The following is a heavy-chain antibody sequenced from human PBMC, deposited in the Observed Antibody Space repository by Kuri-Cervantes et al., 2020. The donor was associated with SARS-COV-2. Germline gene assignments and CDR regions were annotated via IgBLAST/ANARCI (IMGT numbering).Heavy chain of an antibody. V-gene: IGHV1-69*06. D-gene: IGHD1-14*01. J-gene: IGHJ4*02. CDR2: IIPIFGTA. Sequence: SVKVSCKASGYTFTGYYMHWVRQAPGQGLEWMGGIIPIFGTANYAQKFQGRVTITADKSTSTAYMELSSLRSEDTAVYYCAQGNRHEYGDLVYWGQGALVTVSS. CDR3: AQGNRHEYGDLVY. CDR1: GYTFTGYY.